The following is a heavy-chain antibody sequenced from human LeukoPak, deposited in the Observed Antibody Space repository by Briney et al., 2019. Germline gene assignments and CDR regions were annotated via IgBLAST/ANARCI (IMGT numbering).Heavy chain of an antibody. CDR2: IHYGGAT. V-gene: IGHV4-59*01. CDR1: VGSICTNY. CDR3: DRGVHGFNYCDD. J-gene: IGHJ4*02. Sequence: SETLSLSCTDSVGSICTNYWKWSRQPPGKGLEWIGFIHYGGATSFNPSLQSRVTISVDTSKNQFSLKLTSVTAADTAVYYCDRGVHGFNYCDDWGQGILVTVSS. D-gene: IGHD5-24*01.